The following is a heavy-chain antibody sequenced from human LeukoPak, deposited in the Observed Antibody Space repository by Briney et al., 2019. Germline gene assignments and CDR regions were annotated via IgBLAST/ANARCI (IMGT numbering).Heavy chain of an antibody. J-gene: IGHJ4*02. V-gene: IGHV3-21*01. D-gene: IGHD4-17*01. CDR2: ISSSTSYI. CDR1: GFTFSSYS. CDR3: ARAGGSTVSHSDY. Sequence: PGGSLRLSCAASGFTFSSYSMNWIRQAPGKGLEWVSSISSSTSYIYYADSVKGRFTISKDNAKNSLYLQMHSLRAEDTAVYYCARAGGSTVSHSDYWGQGTLVTVSS.